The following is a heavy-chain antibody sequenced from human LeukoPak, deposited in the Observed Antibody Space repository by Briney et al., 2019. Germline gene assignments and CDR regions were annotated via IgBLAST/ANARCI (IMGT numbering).Heavy chain of an antibody. CDR1: GGSISSSSYY. D-gene: IGHD4-17*01. CDR3: AVGSMTTVSH. CDR2: IYYSGST. V-gene: IGHV4-39*07. J-gene: IGHJ4*02. Sequence: PSETLSLTCTVSGGSISSSSYYWGWVRQPPGKGLEWIGSIYYSGSTYYNPSLKSRVTISVDTSKNQFSLKLSSATAADTAVYYCAVGSMTTVSHWGQGTLVTVSS.